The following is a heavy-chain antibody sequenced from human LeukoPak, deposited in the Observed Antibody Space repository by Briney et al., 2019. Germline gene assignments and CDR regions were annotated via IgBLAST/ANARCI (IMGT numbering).Heavy chain of an antibody. CDR2: ASYKSEWSF. D-gene: IGHD3/OR15-3a*01. Sequence: SQTLSLTCAISGDSVSNNNVAWNWVRQSPSRGLERLGRASYKSEWSFNYAVSVKSRITINADTSKNQFSLKLTSVTAADTAVYYCARRRGNFWTDYYAFDYWGLGTLVTVSS. CDR3: ARRRGNFWTDYYAFDY. J-gene: IGHJ4*02. CDR1: GDSVSNNNVA. V-gene: IGHV6-1*01.